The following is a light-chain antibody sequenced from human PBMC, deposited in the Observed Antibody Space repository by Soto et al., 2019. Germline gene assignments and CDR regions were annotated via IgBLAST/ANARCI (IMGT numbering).Light chain of an antibody. CDR2: AAS. Sequence: DIQMTQSPSTLSASVGDRVTITCRASQGLSSHLAWYQQKPGKAPKLLIYAASNLQSGVPSRFSGSGSETDFTLTISSLQPEDFATYFCLSGHSRPFGGGTKVDIK. CDR3: LSGHSRP. J-gene: IGKJ4*01. V-gene: IGKV1-12*02. CDR1: QGLSSH.